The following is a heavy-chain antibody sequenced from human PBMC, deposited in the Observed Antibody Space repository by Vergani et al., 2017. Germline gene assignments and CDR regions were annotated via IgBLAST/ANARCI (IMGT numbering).Heavy chain of an antibody. D-gene: IGHD3-22*01. J-gene: IGHJ5*02. CDR2: MIPTFDSK. CDR3: ARGASYFDSVGYADT. V-gene: IGHV1-69*15. CDR1: VDTFSNYA. Sequence: QVQLLQSGAAVRKPGSSVTVSCKASVDTFSNYAITWVRQATGQGLQWMGRMIPTFDSKNYAPRFQGRVTLTAAASASTAYMELTSLTSEDTAVYFCARGASYFDSVGYADTWGQGTLVTVS.